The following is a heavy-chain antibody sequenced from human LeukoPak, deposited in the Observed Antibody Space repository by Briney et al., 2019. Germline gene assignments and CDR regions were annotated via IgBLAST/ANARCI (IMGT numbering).Heavy chain of an antibody. CDR3: ARAGSITIFGVVIKKMNWFDP. CDR1: GYTFTGYY. Sequence: GASVKVSCKASGYTFTGYYMHWVRQAPGQGLEWMGWINPNSGGTNYAQKFQGRVTMTRDTSISTAYMELSRLRSDDTAVYYCARAGSITIFGVVIKKMNWFDPWGQGTLVTVSS. J-gene: IGHJ5*02. CDR2: INPNSGGT. V-gene: IGHV1-2*02. D-gene: IGHD3-3*01.